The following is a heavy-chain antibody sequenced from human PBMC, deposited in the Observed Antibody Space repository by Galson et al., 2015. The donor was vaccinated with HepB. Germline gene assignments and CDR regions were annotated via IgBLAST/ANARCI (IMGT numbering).Heavy chain of an antibody. CDR3: AKGAGYSSGWYLPSMDV. J-gene: IGHJ6*03. CDR1: GFTFSSYG. D-gene: IGHD6-19*01. Sequence: SLRLSCAASGFTFSSYGMHWVRQAPGKGLEWVAVISYDGSNKYYADSVKGRFTISRDNSKNTLYLQMNSLRAEDTAVYYCAKGAGYSSGWYLPSMDVWGKGTTVTVSS. CDR2: ISYDGSNK. V-gene: IGHV3-30*18.